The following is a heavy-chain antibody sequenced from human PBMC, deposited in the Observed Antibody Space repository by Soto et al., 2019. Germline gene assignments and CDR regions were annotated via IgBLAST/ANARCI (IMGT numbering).Heavy chain of an antibody. J-gene: IGHJ4*02. CDR1: GYTFTSYA. V-gene: IGHV1-3*01. CDR3: ARADYYDSSGPGDY. CDR2: INAGNGNT. D-gene: IGHD3-22*01. Sequence: ASVKVSCKASGYTFTSYAIHWVRQAPGQRLEWMGWINAGNGNTKYSQKFQDRVTITRDTSASTAYMELSSLRSEDTAVYYCARADYYDSSGPGDYWGQGTLVTVSS.